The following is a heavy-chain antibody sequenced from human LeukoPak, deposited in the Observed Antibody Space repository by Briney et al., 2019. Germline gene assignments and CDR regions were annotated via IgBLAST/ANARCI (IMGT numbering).Heavy chain of an antibody. CDR2: IYHSGST. CDR3: ARNAHSEGIAFWQLVD. Sequence: PSETLSLTCAVSGGSISSSNWWSWVRQPPGKGLEWIGEIYHSGSTNYNPSLKSRVTISVDKSKNQFSLKLSSVTAADTAVYYCARNAHSEGIAFWQLVDWGQGTLVTVSS. V-gene: IGHV4-4*02. D-gene: IGHD6-13*01. J-gene: IGHJ4*02. CDR1: GGSISSSNW.